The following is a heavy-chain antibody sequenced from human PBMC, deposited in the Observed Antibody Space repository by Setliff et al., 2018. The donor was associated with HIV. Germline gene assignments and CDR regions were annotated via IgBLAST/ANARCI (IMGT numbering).Heavy chain of an antibody. V-gene: IGHV1-18*01. D-gene: IGHD3-22*01. CDR3: AREGYYYASSGYYPYYFDH. CDR2: ISAYNGNT. CDR1: GYTFTSYG. Sequence: ASVKVSCKASGYTFTSYGISWVRQAPGQGLEWMGWISAYNGNTNYAQKLQGRVTMTTDTSTSTAYMELRSLRSDDTAVYYCAREGYYYASSGYYPYYFDHWGQGILVTVSS. J-gene: IGHJ4*02.